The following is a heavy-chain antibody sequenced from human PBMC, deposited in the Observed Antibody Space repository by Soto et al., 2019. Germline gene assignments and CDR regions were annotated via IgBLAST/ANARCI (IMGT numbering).Heavy chain of an antibody. Sequence: TLSLTCTVSGGSISSGGYYWSWIRQHPGKGLEWIGYIYYSGSTYYNPSLKSRVTISVDTSKNQFSLKLSSVTAADTAVYYCARSITIFGTQYYYYGMDVWGQGTTVTVSS. D-gene: IGHD3-3*01. V-gene: IGHV4-31*03. CDR3: ARSITIFGTQYYYYGMDV. J-gene: IGHJ6*02. CDR2: IYYSGST. CDR1: GGSISSGGYY.